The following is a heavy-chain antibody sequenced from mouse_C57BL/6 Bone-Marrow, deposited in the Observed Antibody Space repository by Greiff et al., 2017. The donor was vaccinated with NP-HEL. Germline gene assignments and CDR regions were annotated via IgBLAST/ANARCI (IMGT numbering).Heavy chain of an antibody. CDR1: GYTFTSYW. V-gene: IGHV1-52*01. Sequence: QVQLQQPGAELVRPGSSVKLSCKASGYTFTSYWMHWVKQRPIQGLEWIGNIDPSDSETHYNQKFKDKATLTVDKSSSTAYMQLSSLTSEDSAVYYCARGFNWDLDYWGQGTTLTVSS. J-gene: IGHJ2*01. D-gene: IGHD4-1*01. CDR2: IDPSDSET. CDR3: ARGFNWDLDY.